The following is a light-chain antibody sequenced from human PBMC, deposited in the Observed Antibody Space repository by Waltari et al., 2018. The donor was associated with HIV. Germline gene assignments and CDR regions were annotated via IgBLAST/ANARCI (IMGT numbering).Light chain of an antibody. J-gene: IGKJ5*01. CDR2: LGS. CDR3: MQTLQTSIT. Sequence: DIVMTQSPLSLSVTAGEPASISCRSSQSLLHRNGYNYLDWYLQKPGQSPQLLIYLGSNRASGVTDRFSGSGSGTDFTLKISRVEAEDVGVYYCMQTLQTSITFGQGTRLEIK. V-gene: IGKV2-28*01. CDR1: QSLLHRNGYNY.